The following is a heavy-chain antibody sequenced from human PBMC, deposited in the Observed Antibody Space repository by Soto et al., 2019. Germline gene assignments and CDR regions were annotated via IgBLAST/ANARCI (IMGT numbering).Heavy chain of an antibody. D-gene: IGHD2-2*01. CDR1: GGSISSYS. CDR2: IYTSGST. V-gene: IGHV4-4*07. J-gene: IGHJ4*02. Sequence: QVQLQESGPGLLKPSETLSLTCTVSGGSISSYSWSWIRQPAGKGLEWIGRIYTSGSTNYNPSLKSRVTMSVDTSKNQFSLKLSAVTAADTAVYYCARACSSNSCYDVFDYWGQGTLVTVSS. CDR3: ARACSSNSCYDVFDY.